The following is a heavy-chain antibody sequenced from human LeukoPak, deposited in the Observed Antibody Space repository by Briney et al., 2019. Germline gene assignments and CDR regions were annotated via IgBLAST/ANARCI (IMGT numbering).Heavy chain of an antibody. J-gene: IGHJ4*02. Sequence: GGSLRLSCAASGFTFSSYWMSWVRQAPGKGLEWVANIKQDGSEKYYVDSVKGRFTISRDNAKDSLYLQMNSLRAEDTAVYYCARDRRLLWFGELLRAVAGTHDYWGQGTLVTVSS. V-gene: IGHV3-7*01. CDR3: ARDRRLLWFGELLRAVAGTHDY. CDR2: IKQDGSEK. CDR1: GFTFSSYW. D-gene: IGHD3-10*01.